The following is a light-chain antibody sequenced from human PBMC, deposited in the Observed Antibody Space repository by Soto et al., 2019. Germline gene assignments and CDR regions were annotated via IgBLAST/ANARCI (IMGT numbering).Light chain of an antibody. CDR2: KAS. V-gene: IGKV1-5*03. CDR3: LQYNNWWT. Sequence: DVQMTQSPSTLSASVGDRVTITCRASQSISNWFSCYQQKPGKAPKLLIYKASSLESGVPSRFSGSGSGTEFTLTISSLQSEDFAVHYCLQYNNWWTFGQGTKVDIK. J-gene: IGKJ1*01. CDR1: QSISNW.